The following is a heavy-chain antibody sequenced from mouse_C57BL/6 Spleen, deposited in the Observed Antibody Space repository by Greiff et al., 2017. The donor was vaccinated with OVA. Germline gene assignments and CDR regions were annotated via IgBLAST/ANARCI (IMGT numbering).Heavy chain of an antibody. CDR2: IHPNSGST. V-gene: IGHV1-64*01. CDR3: ASLWRGYGYDRAMDD. CDR1: GYTFTSYW. Sequence: QVQLQQPGAELVKPGASVKLSCKASGYTFTSYWMHWVKQRPGQGLEWIGMIHPNSGSTNYNEKFKSKATLTVDKSSSTAYMQLSSLTSEDSAVYYCASLWRGYGYDRAMDDWGQGTSVTVSS. D-gene: IGHD2-2*01. J-gene: IGHJ4*01.